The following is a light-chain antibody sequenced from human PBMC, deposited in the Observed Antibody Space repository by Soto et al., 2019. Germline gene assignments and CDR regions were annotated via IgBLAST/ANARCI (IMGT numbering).Light chain of an antibody. CDR1: SSDIGDYNY. CDR2: DVG. J-gene: IGLJ2*01. CDR3: GSYTSSSTLL. Sequence: QSALTQPASVSGSPGQSITISCTGTSSDIGDYNYVSWYQHHPGKAPKLMIYDVGNRPSGVSNRFSGSKSGNTASLTISGLQGEDEADYYCGSYTSSSTLLFGGGTKLTVL. V-gene: IGLV2-14*03.